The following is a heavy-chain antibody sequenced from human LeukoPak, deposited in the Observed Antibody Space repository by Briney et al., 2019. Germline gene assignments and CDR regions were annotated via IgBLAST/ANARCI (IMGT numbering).Heavy chain of an antibody. CDR2: IYYSGNT. J-gene: IGHJ4*02. CDR1: GGSISSYY. V-gene: IGHV4-59*01. D-gene: IGHD6-13*01. Sequence: PSETLSLTRTVSGGSISSYYWDWIRQSPGKGLEWIGYIYYSGNTNYNPSLKSRVTISVDTSKNQVSLKLSSVTAADTAVYYCARGGGDSSSSQDFDYWGQGTLVTVSP. CDR3: ARGGGDSSSSQDFDY.